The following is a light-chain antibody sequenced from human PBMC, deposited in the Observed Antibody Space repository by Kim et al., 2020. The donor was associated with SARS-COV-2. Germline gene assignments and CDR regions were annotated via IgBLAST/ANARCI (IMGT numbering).Light chain of an antibody. J-gene: IGLJ7*01. CDR2: DVS. Sequence: GQSVTISCKGARSDDGGLNYGAWDQERPAKAPKLMIYDVSKRPSGVTKRSSGSKSGTTVSLTISGLQAEDEADYYGSSYTSTFTWVFGPGTQLTVL. CDR3: SSYTSTFTWV. V-gene: IGLV2-11*01. CDR1: RSDDGGLNY.